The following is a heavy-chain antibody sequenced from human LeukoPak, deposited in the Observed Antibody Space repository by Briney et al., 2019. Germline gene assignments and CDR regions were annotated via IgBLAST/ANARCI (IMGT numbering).Heavy chain of an antibody. Sequence: SVKVSCKASGYTFNNYAISWVRQAPGQGLEWMGGIIPIFGTVNYAQKFQGRVTITADGSTSTAYMEVSSLRSEDTAVYYCARAYSGYDFFDYWGQGILVTVSS. CDR1: GYTFNNYA. CDR3: ARAYSGYDFFDY. CDR2: IIPIFGTV. V-gene: IGHV1-69*13. J-gene: IGHJ4*02. D-gene: IGHD5-12*01.